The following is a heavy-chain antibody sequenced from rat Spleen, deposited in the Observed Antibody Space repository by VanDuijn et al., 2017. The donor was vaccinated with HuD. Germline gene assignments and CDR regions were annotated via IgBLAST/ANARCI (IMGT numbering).Heavy chain of an antibody. J-gene: IGHJ2*01. V-gene: IGHV5-19*01. CDR1: GFTFSDFG. CDR2: IINTGGST. Sequence: EVPLVESGGGLVEPGRSLKLSCSASGFTFSDFGMHWIRQAPTKGLEWVASIINTGGSTYYPDSVRGRFTISRDNAKSTLYLQMDSLTSEDTATYYCTSSSVVAPYYFDYWGQGVMVTVS. CDR3: TSSSVVAPYYFDY. D-gene: IGHD3-8*01.